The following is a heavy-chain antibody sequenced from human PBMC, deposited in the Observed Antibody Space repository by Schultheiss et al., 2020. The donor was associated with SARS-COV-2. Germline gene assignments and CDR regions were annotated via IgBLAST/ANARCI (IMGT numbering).Heavy chain of an antibody. D-gene: IGHD3-10*01. J-gene: IGHJ6*04. Sequence: SQTLSLTCAVYGGSFSGYSWNWIRQPPGKGLEWIGEINHSGSTNYNPSLKSRVTISEDTSKNQFSLKLSSVTAADTAVYYCARAYRFGVWGKGTTVTVSS. CDR3: ARAYRFGV. CDR1: GGSFSGYS. V-gene: IGHV4-34*01. CDR2: INHSGST.